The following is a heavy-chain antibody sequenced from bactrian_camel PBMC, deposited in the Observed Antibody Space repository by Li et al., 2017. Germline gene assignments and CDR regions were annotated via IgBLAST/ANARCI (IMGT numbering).Heavy chain of an antibody. D-gene: IGHD4*01. CDR3: AAKRLRVTPKGLPTSADYQY. CDR2: ISADGTT. J-gene: IGHJ4*01. V-gene: IGHV3S40*01. Sequence: DVQLVESGGGSVQAGESLKLSCTIPGFTSDRCDMHWSRVTTGGQREWVASISADGTTYYADSVKGRFTISQDSGAISLDNGYNTVYLQMNSLKPEDTAMYYCAAKRLRVTPKGLPTSADYQYWGKGTQVTVS. CDR1: GFTSDRCD.